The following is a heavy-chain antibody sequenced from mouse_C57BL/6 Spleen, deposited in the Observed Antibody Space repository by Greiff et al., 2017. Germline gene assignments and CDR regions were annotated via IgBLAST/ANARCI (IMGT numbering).Heavy chain of an antibody. V-gene: IGHV3-6*01. CDR1: GYSITSGYY. Sequence: ESGPGLVKPSQSLSLTCSVTGYSITSGYYWNWIRQFPGNKLEWMGYISYDGSNNYNPSLKNRISITRDTSKNQFFLKLNSVTTEDTATYYCARRETYDYDGFAYWGQGTLVTVSA. J-gene: IGHJ3*01. CDR3: ARRETYDYDGFAY. CDR2: ISYDGSN. D-gene: IGHD2-4*01.